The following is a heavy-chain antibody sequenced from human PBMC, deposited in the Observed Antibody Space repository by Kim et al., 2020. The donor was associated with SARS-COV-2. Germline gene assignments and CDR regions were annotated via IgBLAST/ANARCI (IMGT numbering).Heavy chain of an antibody. CDR1: GFTVSSNY. CDR3: SRNYGSGSYYNGGYYYYG. J-gene: IGHJ6*01. Sequence: GGSLRLSCAASGFTVSSNYMSWVRQAPGKGLEWVSVIYSGGSTYYADSVKGRFTISRDNYKNKQHLQMNSLRAADTAAYYCSRNYGSGSYYNGGYYYYG. V-gene: IGHV3-53*01. D-gene: IGHD3-10*01. CDR2: IYSGGST.